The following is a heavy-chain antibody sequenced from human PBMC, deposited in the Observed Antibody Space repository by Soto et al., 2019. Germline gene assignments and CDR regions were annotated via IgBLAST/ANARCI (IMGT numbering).Heavy chain of an antibody. V-gene: IGHV5-10-1*01. CDR1: GYSFTSYW. J-gene: IGHJ6*02. Sequence: GESLKISCKGSGYSFTSYWISWVRQMPGKGLEWMGRIDPSDSYTNYSPSFQGHVTISADKSISTAYLQWSSLKASDTAMYYCATDLTIFGVVISYGMDVWGQGTTVTVSS. CDR3: ATDLTIFGVVISYGMDV. CDR2: IDPSDSYT. D-gene: IGHD3-3*01.